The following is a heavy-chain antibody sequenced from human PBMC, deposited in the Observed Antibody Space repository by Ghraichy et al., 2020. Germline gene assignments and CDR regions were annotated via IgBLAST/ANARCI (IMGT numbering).Heavy chain of an antibody. CDR1: GYTFTSYG. Sequence: ASVKVSCKASGYTFTSYGISWVRQAPGQGLEWMGWISAYNGNTNYAQKLQGRVTMTTDTSTSTAYMELRSLRSDDTAVYYCASSEQPGAHYYYYMDVWGKGTTVTVSS. CDR2: ISAYNGNT. D-gene: IGHD6-13*01. V-gene: IGHV1-18*04. CDR3: ASSEQPGAHYYYYMDV. J-gene: IGHJ6*03.